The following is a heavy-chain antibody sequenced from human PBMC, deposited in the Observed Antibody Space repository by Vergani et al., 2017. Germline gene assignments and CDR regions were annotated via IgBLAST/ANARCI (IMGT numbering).Heavy chain of an antibody. CDR1: GGNFSTDA. CDR2: IIPKFGTA. V-gene: IGHV1-69*13. Sequence: QVHLVQSGAEVQKPGSSVKVSCKASGGNFSTDAFSWVRQAPGQGLEWMGRIIPKFGTANYAERFRGRVIITADESTDTAHMELSSLISEDTAVYYCGRDRHDRHGYPGPFDSWGQGSQVTVSS. D-gene: IGHD3-22*01. J-gene: IGHJ4*02. CDR3: GRDRHDRHGYPGPFDS.